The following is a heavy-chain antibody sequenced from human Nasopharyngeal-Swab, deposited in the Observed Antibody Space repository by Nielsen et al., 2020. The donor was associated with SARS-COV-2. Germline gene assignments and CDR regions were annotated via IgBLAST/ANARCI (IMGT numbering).Heavy chain of an antibody. CDR2: ISSSSSYI. D-gene: IGHD3-3*01. V-gene: IGHV3-21*01. CDR3: ARDGLDYDFWSAYFMDV. J-gene: IGHJ6*02. CDR1: GFTFSSYS. Sequence: GGSLRLSCAAFGFTFSSYSMNWVRQAPGKGLEWVSSISSSSSYIYYADSVKGRFTISRDNAKNSLYLQMNSLRAEDTAVYYCARDGLDYDFWSAYFMDVWGQGTTVTVSS.